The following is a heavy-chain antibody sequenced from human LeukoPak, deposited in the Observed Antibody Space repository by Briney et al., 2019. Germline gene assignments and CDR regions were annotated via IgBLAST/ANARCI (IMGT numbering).Heavy chain of an antibody. CDR2: ISSSSYI. J-gene: IGHJ6*02. D-gene: IGHD4-17*01. CDR3: ARLETVTTWYYGMDV. V-gene: IGHV3-21*01. Sequence: PGGSLRLSCAASGFTFSSYSMNWVRQAPGKGLEWVSSISSSSYIYYADSVKGRFTISRDNAKNSLYLQMNSLRAEDTAVYYCARLETVTTWYYGMDVWGQGTTVTVSS. CDR1: GFTFSSYS.